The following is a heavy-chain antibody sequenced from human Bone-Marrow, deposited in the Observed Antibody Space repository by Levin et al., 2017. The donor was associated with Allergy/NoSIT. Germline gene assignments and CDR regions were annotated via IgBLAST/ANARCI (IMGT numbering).Heavy chain of an antibody. CDR1: GASISSFY. CDR3: ARQAVPAAMNGFDS. D-gene: IGHD2-2*01. Sequence: SETLSLTCTVSGASISSFYWSWIRQPPGKGLEWIGYIYYSGSTNYSPSLKSRVSMSADMSRNQVYLTMGSVTAADTAMYYCARQAVPAAMNGFDSWGQGTLVTVSS. J-gene: IGHJ5*01. CDR2: IYYSGST. V-gene: IGHV4-59*08.